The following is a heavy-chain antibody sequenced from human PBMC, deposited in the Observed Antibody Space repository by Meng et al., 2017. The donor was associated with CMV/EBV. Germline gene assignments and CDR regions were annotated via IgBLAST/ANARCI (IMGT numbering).Heavy chain of an antibody. D-gene: IGHD5-18*01. CDR3: ARESNVDTAMVDY. CDR1: GYTFTGYY. Sequence: KASGYTFTGYYMHWVRQAPGQGLEWMGWINPNGGSTNYAQKFQGRVTMTRDTSISTAYMELSRLRSDDTAVYYCARESNVDTAMVDYWGQGTLVTVSS. V-gene: IGHV1-2*02. J-gene: IGHJ4*02. CDR2: INPNGGST.